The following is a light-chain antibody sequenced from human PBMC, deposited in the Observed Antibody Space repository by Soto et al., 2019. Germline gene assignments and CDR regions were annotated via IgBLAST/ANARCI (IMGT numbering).Light chain of an antibody. CDR3: YQYYNTPPNT. J-gene: IGKJ2*01. Sequence: DIVMTQSPDSLAVSLGERATINCKSIQSVLYSSNNKNYLAWYQQKPGQPPKLLIYWASTRESGVPDRLSGNRSARDFTVTIGTLQAEDVAGYDCYQYYNTPPNTFGQGTKLEIK. CDR1: QSVLYSSNNKNY. CDR2: WAS. V-gene: IGKV4-1*01.